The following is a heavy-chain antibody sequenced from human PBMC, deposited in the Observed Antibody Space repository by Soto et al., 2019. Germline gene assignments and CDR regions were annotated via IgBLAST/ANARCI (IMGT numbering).Heavy chain of an antibody. CDR1: GFSLNTGGLG. J-gene: IGHJ6*02. D-gene: IGHD3-10*01. V-gene: IGHV2-5*02. CDR3: AHRDGSDPLGGYYGMDV. CDR2: IYWDDDK. Sequence: SGPTLVNPTQTLTLTCTFSGFSLNTGGLGVGWIRQPPGKALEWLALIYWDDDKRYSPSLKSRPTITKNTSKNQVVLTMTNMDPVDTATYYCAHRDGSDPLGGYYGMDVWGQGTTVTVSS.